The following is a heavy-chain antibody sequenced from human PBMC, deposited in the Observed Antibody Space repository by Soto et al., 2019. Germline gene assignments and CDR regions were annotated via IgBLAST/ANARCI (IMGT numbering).Heavy chain of an antibody. CDR3: ARSRWFGEFPFDY. D-gene: IGHD3-10*01. V-gene: IGHV4-31*03. CDR1: GGSISSGGYY. CDR2: IYYSGST. Sequence: PSETLSLTCTVSGGSISSGGYYWSWIRQHPGKGLEWIGYIYYSGSTYYNPSLKSRVTISVDTSKNQFSLKLSSVTAADTAVYYCARSRWFGEFPFDYWGQGTLVTVSS. J-gene: IGHJ4*02.